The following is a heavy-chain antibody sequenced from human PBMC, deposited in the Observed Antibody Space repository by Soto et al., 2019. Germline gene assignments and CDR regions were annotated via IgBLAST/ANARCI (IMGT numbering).Heavy chain of an antibody. V-gene: IGHV3-23*01. Sequence: EVQLLESGGGLAQPGGSLRLSCAASGFICSSYDMSWVRQAPGKGLEWVSTILVDGRTFYVDSVQGRFTITRDNSKNTVYLKMNSLTAGDTALYYCAKATATGGAAFDICGQGTMVTVSS. CDR2: ILVDGRT. CDR3: AKATATGGAAFDI. J-gene: IGHJ3*02. CDR1: GFICSSYD. D-gene: IGHD2-8*02.